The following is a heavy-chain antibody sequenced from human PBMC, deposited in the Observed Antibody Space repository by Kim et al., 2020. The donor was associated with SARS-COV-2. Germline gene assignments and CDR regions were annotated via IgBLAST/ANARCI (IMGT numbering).Heavy chain of an antibody. Sequence: SETLSLTCTVSGGSISSSSYYWGWIRQPPGKGLEWIGSIYYSGSTYYNPSLKSRVTISVDTSKNQFSLKLSSVTAADTAVYYCARHQFIVVVPAANFWFDPWGQGTLVTVSS. V-gene: IGHV4-39*01. J-gene: IGHJ5*02. CDR2: IYYSGST. CDR3: ARHQFIVVVPAANFWFDP. D-gene: IGHD2-2*01. CDR1: GGSISSSSYY.